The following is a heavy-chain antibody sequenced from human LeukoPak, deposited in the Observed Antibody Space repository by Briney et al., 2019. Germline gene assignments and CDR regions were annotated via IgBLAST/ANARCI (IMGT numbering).Heavy chain of an antibody. CDR3: ARAVEENFDY. J-gene: IGHJ4*02. V-gene: IGHV1-18*04. CDR1: GYTFTGYY. Sequence: ASVKVSCKASGYTFTGYYLHWVRQAPGQGLEWMGWISAYNGNTNYAQKLQGRVTMTTDTSTSTAYMELRSLRSDDTAVYYCARAVEENFDYWGQGTLVTVSS. D-gene: IGHD6-19*01. CDR2: ISAYNGNT.